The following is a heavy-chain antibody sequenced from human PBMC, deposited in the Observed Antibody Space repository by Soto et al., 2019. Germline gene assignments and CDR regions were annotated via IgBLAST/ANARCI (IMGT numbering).Heavy chain of an antibody. Sequence: PSETLSLTCTVSGGSISSGDYYWSWIRQPPGKGLEWIGYIYYSGSTYYNPSLKSRVTISVDTSKNQFSLKLSSVTAADTAVYYCARVEEGSSGVFFHYWGQANLLTLSS. V-gene: IGHV4-30-4*01. J-gene: IGHJ4*02. CDR1: GGSISSGDYY. CDR3: ARVEEGSSGVFFHY. CDR2: IYYSGST. D-gene: IGHD6-6*01.